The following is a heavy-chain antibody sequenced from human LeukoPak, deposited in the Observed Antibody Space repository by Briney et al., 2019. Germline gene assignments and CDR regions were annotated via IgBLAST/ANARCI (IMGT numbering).Heavy chain of an antibody. J-gene: IGHJ5*02. D-gene: IGHD1-26*01. Sequence: GASVKVSCKASGGTFSSYAISWVRQAPGQGLGWMGGIIPIFGTANYAQKFQGRVTITADESTSTAYMELSSLRSEDTAVYYCARDYLTVGATGDWFDPWGQGTLVTVSS. V-gene: IGHV1-69*13. CDR3: ARDYLTVGATGDWFDP. CDR2: IIPIFGTA. CDR1: GGTFSSYA.